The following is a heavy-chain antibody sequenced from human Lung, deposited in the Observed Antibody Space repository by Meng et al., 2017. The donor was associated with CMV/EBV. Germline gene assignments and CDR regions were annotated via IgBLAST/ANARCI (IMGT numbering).Heavy chain of an antibody. CDR2: IRVYKGDT. Sequence: SVPVTRQASGYILTSYGINWVGQAPGQGGEWMGWIRVYKGDTKYAQKFQGRVTMTTDTSTSTDYMELRSLRSDDTAVYYCARRGPSYCGVDCLAWCERGGQGPXVTVSS. D-gene: IGHD2-21*01. J-gene: IGHJ5*02. V-gene: IGHV1-18*01. CDR1: GYILTSYG. CDR3: ARRGPSYCGVDCLAWCER.